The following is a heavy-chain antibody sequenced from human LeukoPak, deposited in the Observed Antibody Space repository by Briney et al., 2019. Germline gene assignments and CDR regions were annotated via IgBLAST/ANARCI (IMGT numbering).Heavy chain of an antibody. CDR1: GFTFSDYY. J-gene: IGHJ4*02. CDR3: AKDGVVDWNYVGYFDY. V-gene: IGHV3-11*06. CDR2: ISSSSSYT. Sequence: GGSLRLSCAASGFTFSDYYMSWIRQAPGKGLEWVSYISSSSSYTNYADSVKGRFTISRDNSENTLYLQMNSLRAEDTAVYYCAKDGVVDWNYVGYFDYWGQGTLVTVSS. D-gene: IGHD1-7*01.